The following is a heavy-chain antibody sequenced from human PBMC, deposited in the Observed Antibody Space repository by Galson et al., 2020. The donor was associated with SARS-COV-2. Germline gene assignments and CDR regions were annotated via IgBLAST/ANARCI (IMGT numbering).Heavy chain of an antibody. V-gene: IGHV3-30*03. CDR2: ISYDGSNK. J-gene: IGHJ6*02. D-gene: IGHD5-18*01. Sequence: AGGSLRLSCAASGFTFSSYGMHWVRQAPGKGLEWVAVISYDGSNKYYADSVKGRFTISRDNSKNTLYLQMNSLRAEDTAVYYCARGGGYTALHYGMDVWGQGTTVTVSS. CDR1: GFTFSSYG. CDR3: ARGGGYTALHYGMDV.